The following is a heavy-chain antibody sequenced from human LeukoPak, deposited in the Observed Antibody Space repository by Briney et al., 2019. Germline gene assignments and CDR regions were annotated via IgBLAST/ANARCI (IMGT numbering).Heavy chain of an antibody. CDR2: IYTSGST. CDR3: ARVHGSGSYYNVITYYGMDV. Sequence: SETLSLTCTVSGGSISSGSYYWSWIRQPAGKGLEWIGRIYTSGSTNYNPSLKSRVTISVDTSKNQFSLKLSSVTAADTAVYYCARVHGSGSYYNVITYYGMDVWGQGTTVTVSS. D-gene: IGHD3-10*01. J-gene: IGHJ6*02. CDR1: GGSISSGSYY. V-gene: IGHV4-61*02.